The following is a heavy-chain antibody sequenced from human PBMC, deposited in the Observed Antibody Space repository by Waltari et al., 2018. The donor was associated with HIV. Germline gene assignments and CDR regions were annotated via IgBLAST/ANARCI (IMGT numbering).Heavy chain of an antibody. J-gene: IGHJ6*02. D-gene: IGHD3-10*01. Sequence: QVQLAESGGGVVQSGRSLRLTSVVSRFQFSTFGMHWVRQAPGKGLDWVDVISYDGHNKQYADSVKGRITISRDNSNSTLLLQMSSLRPDDTAVYVCAKDLVTRAFFYFYGMHVWGQGTTVTVSS. CDR3: AKDLVTRAFFYFYGMHV. V-gene: IGHV3-30*18. CDR1: RFQFSTFG. CDR2: ISYDGHNK.